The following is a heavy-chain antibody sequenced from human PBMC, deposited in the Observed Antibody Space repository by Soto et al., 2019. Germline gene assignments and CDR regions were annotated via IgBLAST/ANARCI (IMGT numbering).Heavy chain of an antibody. V-gene: IGHV1-18*01. CDR1: GYTFTNYG. Sequence: ASVKVSCKASGYTFTNYGISWVRQAPGQGHEWMGWISAYNGNTTYEQMLQGRVTMTTDTSTGTAYMELRSLRSDDTAVYYCARVCVIGEYPASSTVLWGKGTLDIGSS. J-gene: IGHJ4*02. CDR3: ARVCVIGEYPASSTVL. D-gene: IGHD4-17*01. CDR2: ISAYNGNT.